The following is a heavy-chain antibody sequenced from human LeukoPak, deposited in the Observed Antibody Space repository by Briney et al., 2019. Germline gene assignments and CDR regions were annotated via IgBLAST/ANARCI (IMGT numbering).Heavy chain of an antibody. CDR1: GYSITSAYY. J-gene: IGHJ6*03. CDR3: ARDNGGTAMAYYYYYYMDV. CDR2: FFLKGST. Sequence: SSETLSLTCTVSGYSITSAYYWGWIRQPPGKGLEWIGSFFLKGSTYYNPSLKSRVTISVDTSKNQFSLTLSSVTAADTAVYYCARDNGGTAMAYYYYYYMDVWGKGTTVTISS. V-gene: IGHV4-38-2*02. D-gene: IGHD5-18*01.